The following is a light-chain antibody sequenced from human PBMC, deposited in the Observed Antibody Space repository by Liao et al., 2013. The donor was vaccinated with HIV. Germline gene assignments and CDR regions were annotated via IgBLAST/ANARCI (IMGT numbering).Light chain of an antibody. CDR2: YDS. CDR1: NIGNKS. J-gene: IGLJ3*02. CDR3: QVFDNSGGLSRDHRV. V-gene: IGLV3-21*04. Sequence: SYVLTQSPSVSVAPGKTARITCGGNNIGNKSVHWYRQKPGQAPVLVIYYDSDRPSEIPDRFSGSNSGNTATLTISRVEAGDEADYYCQVFDNSGGLSRDHRVFGGGTKLTVL.